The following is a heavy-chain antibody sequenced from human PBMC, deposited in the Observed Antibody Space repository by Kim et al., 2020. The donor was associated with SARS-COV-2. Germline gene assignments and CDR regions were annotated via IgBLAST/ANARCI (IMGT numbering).Heavy chain of an antibody. V-gene: IGHV5-51*01. J-gene: IGHJ4*02. D-gene: IGHD3-9*01. Sequence: GESLKISCKGSGYSFTSYWIGWVRQMPGKGLEWMGIIYPGDSDTRYSPSFQGQVTISADKSISTAYLQWSSLKASDTAMYYCARWGGDVMYYDILTGYWGFDYWGQGTLVTVSS. CDR1: GYSFTSYW. CDR2: IYPGDSDT. CDR3: ARWGGDVMYYDILTGYWGFDY.